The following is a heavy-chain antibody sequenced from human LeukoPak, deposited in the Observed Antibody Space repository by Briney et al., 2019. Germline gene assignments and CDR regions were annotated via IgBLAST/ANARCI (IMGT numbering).Heavy chain of an antibody. CDR2: IYNSGST. CDR3: ARRNYGMDV. V-gene: IGHV4-59*08. J-gene: IGHJ6*02. Sequence: PSETLSLTCTVSGGSISSYYWNWIRQPLGKGLEWIGYIYNSGSTKYNPSLKSRVTISVDTSKNQFSLKLTSVTAADTAVYYCARRNYGMDVWGQGTAVTVSS. CDR1: GGSISSYY.